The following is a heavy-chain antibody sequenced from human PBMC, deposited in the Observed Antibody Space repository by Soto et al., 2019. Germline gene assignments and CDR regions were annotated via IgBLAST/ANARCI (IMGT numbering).Heavy chain of an antibody. V-gene: IGHV1-3*01. D-gene: IGHD3-22*01. CDR3: ARSSGYYDVDY. J-gene: IGHJ4*02. Sequence: QVQLVQSGAEVKKPGASVKVSCKASGYTFTSYAMHWVRQAPGQRLEWMGWINAGNGNTKYSQKFQGRVTITGDTAASTAYMELRSLRSEDTAVYYCARSSGYYDVDYWGQGTLVTVSS. CDR1: GYTFTSYA. CDR2: INAGNGNT.